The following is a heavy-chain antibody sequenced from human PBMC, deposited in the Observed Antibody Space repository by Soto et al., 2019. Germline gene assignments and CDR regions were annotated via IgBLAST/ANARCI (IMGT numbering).Heavy chain of an antibody. V-gene: IGHV2-5*01. CDR1: GFPLSARGVG. Sequence: QITLKESGPTLVKPTETLTLTCTVSGFPLSARGVGVGWIRQPPGKALEWLAVIYWNDDKRYSPSLKSRLTITKDTSKNQVVLTMTNTDHVDTAKYYCAHSPWGSAPDYWGQGTLVTVSS. D-gene: IGHD3-16*01. CDR3: AHSPWGSAPDY. J-gene: IGHJ4*02. CDR2: IYWNDDK.